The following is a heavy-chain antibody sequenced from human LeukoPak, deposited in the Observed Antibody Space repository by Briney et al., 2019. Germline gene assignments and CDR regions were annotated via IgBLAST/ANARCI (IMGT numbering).Heavy chain of an antibody. Sequence: SETLSLTCAVSGGSISSSNWWSGVRRPPGKGLEWIGEIYHSGSTNYNPSLKSRVTISVDKSKNQFSLKLSSVTAADTAVYYCARRSMTTVTYNWFDPWGQGTLVTVSS. CDR1: GGSISSSNW. CDR3: ARRSMTTVTYNWFDP. V-gene: IGHV4-4*02. D-gene: IGHD4-17*01. J-gene: IGHJ5*02. CDR2: IYHSGST.